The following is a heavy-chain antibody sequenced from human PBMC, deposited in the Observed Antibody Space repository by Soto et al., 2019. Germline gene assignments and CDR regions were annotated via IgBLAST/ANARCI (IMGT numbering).Heavy chain of an antibody. J-gene: IGHJ2*01. Sequence: QVQLQESGPGLVKPSETLSLTCTVSGGSISSYYWSWIRQPPGKGLEWIGYIYYSGSTNYNPSLKRRVTISVDTSKNQFSLKLSSVTAADTAVYYCARDSAGVHWYFDLWGRGTLVTVSS. V-gene: IGHV4-59*01. CDR2: IYYSGST. CDR1: GGSISSYY. CDR3: ARDSAGVHWYFDL. D-gene: IGHD3-10*01.